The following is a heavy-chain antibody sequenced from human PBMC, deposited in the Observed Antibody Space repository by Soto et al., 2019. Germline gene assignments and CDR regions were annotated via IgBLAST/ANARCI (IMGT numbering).Heavy chain of an antibody. CDR3: AKADGEQWLLPHLDK. Sequence: EVQLLESGGGVVQPGGSLRLSCVASGFNFKKFAMSWVRQAPGEGLEWVSGISCCGGSTSYADSVKGRFSIARDDSTNTLSLQMNNLIVEDTAKYYCAKADGEQWLLPHLDKWGQGTLVTVS. D-gene: IGHD6-19*01. V-gene: IGHV3-23*01. CDR2: ISCCGGST. CDR1: GFNFKKFA. J-gene: IGHJ4*02.